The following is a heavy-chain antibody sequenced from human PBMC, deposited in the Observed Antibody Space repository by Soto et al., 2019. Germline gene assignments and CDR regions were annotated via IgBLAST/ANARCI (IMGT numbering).Heavy chain of an antibody. CDR2: IYHSGIT. D-gene: IGHD3-10*01. V-gene: IGHV4-4*02. J-gene: IGHJ5*02. CDR1: GDSISSSNW. CDR3: VRDRRRSNSGIDP. Sequence: QVQLQESGPGLVRPSETLSFSCAVSGDSISSSNWWSWFRQPPGKGLQWIGDIYHSGITNYNPSLRGRVTISVQKSKNQFSLRLNSVTAADTAIYYCVRDRRRSNSGIDPWGQGTLVTVSS.